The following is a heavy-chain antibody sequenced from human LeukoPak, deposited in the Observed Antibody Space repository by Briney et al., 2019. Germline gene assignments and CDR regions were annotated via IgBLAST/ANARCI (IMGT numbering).Heavy chain of an antibody. Sequence: GGSLRLSCAASGFTFSNAWMSWVRQAPGKGLEWVGRIKSKTDGGTTDYAAPVKGGFTISRDDSKNTLYLQMSSLKTEDTAVYYCTTTYSQAYWNYWGQGTLVTVSS. D-gene: IGHD2-15*01. V-gene: IGHV3-15*01. CDR3: TTTYSQAYWNY. J-gene: IGHJ4*02. CDR1: GFTFSNAW. CDR2: IKSKTDGGTT.